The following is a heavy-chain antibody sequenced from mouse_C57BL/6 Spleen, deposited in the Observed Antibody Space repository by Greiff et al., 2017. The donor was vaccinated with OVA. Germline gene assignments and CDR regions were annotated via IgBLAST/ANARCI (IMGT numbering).Heavy chain of an antibody. CDR2: IDPSDSET. CDR1: GYTFTSYW. D-gene: IGHD1-1*01. Sequence: QVQLQQPGAELVRPGSSVKLSCKASGYTFTSYWVHWVKQRPIQGLEWIGNIDPSDSETHYNQKFKDKATLTVDKSSSTAYMQLSSLTSEDSAVYYCARGGFTTVVAFDYWGQGTTLTVSS. J-gene: IGHJ2*01. V-gene: IGHV1-52*01. CDR3: ARGGFTTVVAFDY.